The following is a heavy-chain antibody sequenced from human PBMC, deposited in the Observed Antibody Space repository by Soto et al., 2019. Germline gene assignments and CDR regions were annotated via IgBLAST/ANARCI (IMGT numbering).Heavy chain of an antibody. CDR3: ASEEDYFHDAFDI. J-gene: IGHJ3*02. Sequence: QVQLVQSGAEVKKPGASVKVSCKASGYTFTSYGISWVRQAPGQGLEWMGWISAYNGNTNYAQKLQRRVTMTTDTSTSTAYIELRSLRSDDTAVYYCASEEDYFHDAFDIWGQGTMVTVSS. V-gene: IGHV1-18*01. D-gene: IGHD4-17*01. CDR1: GYTFTSYG. CDR2: ISAYNGNT.